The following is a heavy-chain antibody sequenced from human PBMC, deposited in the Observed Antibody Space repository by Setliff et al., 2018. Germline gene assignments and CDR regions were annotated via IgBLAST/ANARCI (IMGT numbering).Heavy chain of an antibody. J-gene: IGHJ5*02. CDR1: GGSISSGSYH. CDR2: LHTSGST. Sequence: SETLSLTCALSGGSISSGSYHWSWIRQPAGQGLEWVGRLHTSGSTNYNPSLKGRVTISVDTSRNQFSLNLTSVTAADTALYFCARGPGFRSGTWSLDLWGQGTQVTVSS. CDR3: ARGPGFRSGTWSLDL. V-gene: IGHV4-61*02. D-gene: IGHD3-10*01.